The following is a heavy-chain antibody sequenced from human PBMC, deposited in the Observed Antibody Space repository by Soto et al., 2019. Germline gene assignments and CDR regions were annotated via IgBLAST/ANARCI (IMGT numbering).Heavy chain of an antibody. D-gene: IGHD3-16*01. CDR1: GLTFRTYL. J-gene: IGHJ4*02. V-gene: IGHV3-7*01. CDR2: IKADGSEE. Sequence: GGSLRLSCRTSGLTFRTYLMSWVRQAPGKGLEWVANIKADGSEEYYADSVEGRFTISRDNTKNSLYLQMNSLRADDTAMYYCATYYDSDWEHYLFRHWGEGTMVTVYS. CDR3: ATYYDSDWEHYLFRH.